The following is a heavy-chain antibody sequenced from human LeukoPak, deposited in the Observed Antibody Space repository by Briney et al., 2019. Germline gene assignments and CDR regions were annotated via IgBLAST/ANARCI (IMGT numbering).Heavy chain of an antibody. CDR1: GFTFSNAW. J-gene: IGHJ6*02. CDR3: TTVQQLDYYYYGMDV. Sequence: GGSLRLSCAASGFTFSNAWMSWARQAPGKGLEWVARIKSKTDGGTTDYAAPVKGRFTISRDDSKNTLYLQMNSLKTEDTAVYYCTTVQQLDYYYYGMDVWGQGTTVTVSS. D-gene: IGHD6-13*01. CDR2: IKSKTDGGTT. V-gene: IGHV3-15*01.